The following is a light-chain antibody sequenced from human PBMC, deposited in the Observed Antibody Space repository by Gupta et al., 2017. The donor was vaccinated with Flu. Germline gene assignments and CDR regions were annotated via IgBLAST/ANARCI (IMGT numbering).Light chain of an antibody. CDR1: QSLLHSNGYNY. CDR2: LGS. CDR3: MQALQTPPPVSLT. J-gene: IGKJ3*01. V-gene: IGKV2-28*01. Sequence: DIVMTQSPLSLPVTPGEPASISCRSSQSLLHSNGYNYLDWYLQKPGQSPQLLIYLGSNRASGVPDRFSGSGSGTDFTLKISRVEAEDVGVYYCMQALQTPPPVSLTFGPGTKVDIK.